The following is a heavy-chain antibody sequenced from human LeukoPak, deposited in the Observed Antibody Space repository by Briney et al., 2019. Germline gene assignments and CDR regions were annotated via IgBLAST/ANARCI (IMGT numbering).Heavy chain of an antibody. CDR1: GFTVSSNY. CDR2: IYSGGST. V-gene: IGHV3-66*01. CDR3: ARGITMIIFDY. Sequence: PGGSLRLSCAASGFTVSSNYMSWVRQAPGKGLEWVSVIYSGGSTYYADSVKGRFTISRDNSKNTLYLQMNSLRAEDTAVDYCARGITMIIFDYWGQGTLVTVSS. D-gene: IGHD3-22*01. J-gene: IGHJ4*02.